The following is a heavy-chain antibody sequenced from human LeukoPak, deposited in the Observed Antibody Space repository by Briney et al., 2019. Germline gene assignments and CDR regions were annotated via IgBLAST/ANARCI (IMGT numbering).Heavy chain of an antibody. J-gene: IGHJ6*02. CDR2: IYYSGST. CDR3: ARDFPYYYNYGMDV. CDR1: GGSISSGDYY. Sequence: SETLSLTCTVSGGSISSGDYYWSWIRQPPGKGLEWIGYIYYSGSTHYNPSLKSRLTISVDTSKNQFSLKLSSVTAADTAVYYCARDFPYYYNYGMDVWGQGTTVTVSS. V-gene: IGHV4-30-4*01.